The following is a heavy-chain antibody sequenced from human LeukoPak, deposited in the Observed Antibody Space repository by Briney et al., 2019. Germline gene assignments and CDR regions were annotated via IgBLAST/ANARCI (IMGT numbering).Heavy chain of an antibody. CDR3: AKASSSTWPYYFDS. Sequence: TAGSLRLSCAASGFTFSSYVMAYVRHSPGKGLEWVSALTGDGSDTYYPDSVKGRFIISRDDSKNTLYLEMNSLRADDTAVYYCAKASSSTWPYYFDSWGQGTLVTVSS. D-gene: IGHD6-13*01. CDR1: GFTFSSYV. J-gene: IGHJ4*02. V-gene: IGHV3-23*01. CDR2: LTGDGSDT.